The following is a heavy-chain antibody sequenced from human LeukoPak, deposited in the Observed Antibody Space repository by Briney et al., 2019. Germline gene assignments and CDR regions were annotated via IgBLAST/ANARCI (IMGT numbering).Heavy chain of an antibody. V-gene: IGHV3-48*01. CDR1: DLTFSTFT. D-gene: IGHD1-14*01. J-gene: IGHJ4*02. Sequence: GGSLRLSCAASDLTFSTFTMHWVRQAPGKGLEWVSSISSSSRTINYADSVQGRFTVSRDNANNSMYLQMNDLRREDTALYSCAKGSPRGGLDYWGQGTLVTVSS. CDR2: ISSSSRTI. CDR3: AKGSPRGGLDY.